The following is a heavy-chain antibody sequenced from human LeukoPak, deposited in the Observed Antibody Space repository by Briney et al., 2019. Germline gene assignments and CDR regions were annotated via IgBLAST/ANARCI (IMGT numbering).Heavy chain of an antibody. V-gene: IGHV4-38-2*01. Sequence: SETLSLTCAVSGYSISSGYYWGWIRQPPGKGLELIGSIYHSGSTYYNPSLKSRVTISVDTSKNQFSLKLSSVTAADTAVYYCASLYYYGSGSYYIQYFQHWGQGTLVTVSS. J-gene: IGHJ1*01. CDR2: IYHSGST. CDR1: GYSISSGYY. D-gene: IGHD3-10*01. CDR3: ASLYYYGSGSYYIQYFQH.